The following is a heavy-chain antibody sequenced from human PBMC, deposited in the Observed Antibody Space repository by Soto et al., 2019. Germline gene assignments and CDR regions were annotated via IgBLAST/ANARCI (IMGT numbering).Heavy chain of an antibody. V-gene: IGHV3-30*18. CDR2: ISYDGSNK. Sequence: SGGSLRLSCAASGFTFSRYGMHWVRQAPGKGLEWVAVISYDGSNKYYADSVKGRFTISRDNSKNTLYLQMNSLRAEDTAVYYCAKDSSGYYGMDVWGQGTTVTVSS. D-gene: IGHD3-22*01. J-gene: IGHJ6*02. CDR1: GFTFSRYG. CDR3: AKDSSGYYGMDV.